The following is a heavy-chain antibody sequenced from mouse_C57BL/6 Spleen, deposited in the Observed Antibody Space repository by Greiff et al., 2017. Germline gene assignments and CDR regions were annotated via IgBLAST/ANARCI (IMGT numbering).Heavy chain of an antibody. Sequence: QVQLKQSGPELVKPGASVKLSCKASGYTFTSYDINWVKQRPGQGLEWIGWIYPRDGSTKYNEKFKGKATLTVDTSSSSAYMELHSLTSEDSAVYFCARRGDYYGSSSYWYFDVWGTGTTVTVSS. V-gene: IGHV1-85*01. J-gene: IGHJ1*03. CDR2: IYPRDGST. CDR3: ARRGDYYGSSSYWYFDV. D-gene: IGHD1-1*01. CDR1: GYTFTSYD.